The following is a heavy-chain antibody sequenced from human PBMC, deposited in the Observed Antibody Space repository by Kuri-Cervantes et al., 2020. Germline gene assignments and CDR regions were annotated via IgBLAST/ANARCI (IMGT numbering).Heavy chain of an antibody. Sequence: SVKVSCKASGGTFSSYAISWVRQAPGQGLEWMGGIIPIFGTANYAQKFQGRVTITTHESTSTACMELSSLRSDDTAVYYCARDQDPNTAMERFDYWGQGTLVTVSS. D-gene: IGHD5-18*01. CDR1: GGTFSSYA. CDR2: IIPIFGTA. V-gene: IGHV1-69*05. J-gene: IGHJ4*02. CDR3: ARDQDPNTAMERFDY.